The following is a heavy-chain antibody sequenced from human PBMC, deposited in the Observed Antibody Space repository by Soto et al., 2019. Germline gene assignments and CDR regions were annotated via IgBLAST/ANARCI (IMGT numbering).Heavy chain of an antibody. J-gene: IGHJ4*02. CDR1: GGSISSWY. CDR2: IYYSGST. Sequence: QVQLQESGPGLVKPSETLSLTCTVSGGSISSWYWSWIRQPPGKGLEWIGYIYYSGSTNYNPSLKSRLTISVDTSKNQFSLKLSSVTAADTAVYFCARRYGSSFDYWGQGTLVTVSS. CDR3: ARRYGSSFDY. D-gene: IGHD5-12*01. V-gene: IGHV4-59*08.